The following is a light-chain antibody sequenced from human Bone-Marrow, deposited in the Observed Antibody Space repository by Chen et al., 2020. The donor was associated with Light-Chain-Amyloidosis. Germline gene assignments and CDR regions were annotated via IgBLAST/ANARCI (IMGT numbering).Light chain of an antibody. J-gene: IGLJ3*02. Sequence: QSALTPTASVSGSPGQSITISCSGSSLDLGSYNLVSCYQHHPGKAPKLILLEVNKRPSGVSNRFSGTKSGNAASLTIAGLQAEDEADYYCCSYAGSRTFWVFGGGTKLTVL. CDR2: EVN. V-gene: IGLV2-23*02. CDR3: CSYAGSRTFWV. CDR1: SLDLGSYNL.